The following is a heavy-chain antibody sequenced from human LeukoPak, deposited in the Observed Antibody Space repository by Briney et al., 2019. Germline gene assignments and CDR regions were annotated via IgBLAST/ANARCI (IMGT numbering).Heavy chain of an antibody. Sequence: SETLSLTCAVYGGSFSGYYWSWIRQSPGKGLEWIGEINHSGSTNYNPSLKSRVTISVDTSKNQFSLKLSSVTAADTAVYYCARDGNSFPFDYWGQGTLVTVSS. CDR2: INHSGST. CDR3: ARDGNSFPFDY. CDR1: GGSFSGYY. V-gene: IGHV4-34*01. D-gene: IGHD4-23*01. J-gene: IGHJ4*02.